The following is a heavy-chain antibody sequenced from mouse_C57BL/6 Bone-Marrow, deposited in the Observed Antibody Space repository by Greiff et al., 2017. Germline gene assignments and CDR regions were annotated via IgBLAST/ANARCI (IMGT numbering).Heavy chain of an antibody. Sequence: VQLQQSGPELVKPGASVKISCKASGYAFSSSWMNWVKQRPGKGLEWIGRIYPGDGDTNYNGKFKGKATLTADKSSSTAYMQLSSLTSEDSAVYFCARVYGWYAMDYWGQGTSVTVSS. J-gene: IGHJ4*01. V-gene: IGHV1-82*01. D-gene: IGHD1-1*01. CDR2: IYPGDGDT. CDR3: ARVYGWYAMDY. CDR1: GYAFSSSW.